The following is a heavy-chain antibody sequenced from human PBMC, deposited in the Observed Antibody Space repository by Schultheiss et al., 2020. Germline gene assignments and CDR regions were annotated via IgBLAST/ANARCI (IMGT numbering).Heavy chain of an antibody. D-gene: IGHD3-16*02. CDR1: GFTFSSYS. V-gene: IGHV3-48*01. Sequence: WGSLRLSCAASGFTFSSYSMNWVRQAPGKGLEWVSYISSSSSTIYYADSVKGRFTISRDNAKNSLYLQMNSLRAEDTAVYYCSSLSFGDYDDYWGQGTLVTVSS. J-gene: IGHJ4*02. CDR3: SSLSFGDYDDY. CDR2: ISSSSSTI.